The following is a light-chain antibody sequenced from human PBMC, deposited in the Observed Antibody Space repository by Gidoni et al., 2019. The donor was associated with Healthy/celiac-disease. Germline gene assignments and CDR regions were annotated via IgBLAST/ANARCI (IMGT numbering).Light chain of an antibody. J-gene: IGKJ2*01. V-gene: IGKV1-33*01. CDR1: QDISNY. CDR2: DAS. CDR3: QQYDNLPYT. Sequence: DIQMTQSPSSLSASVGDSVTITCHASQDISNYLNWYQQKPGKAPKLLIYDASNLETGVPSRFSGSGSGTDFTFTISSLQPEDIATYYCQQYDNLPYTFGQGTKLEIK.